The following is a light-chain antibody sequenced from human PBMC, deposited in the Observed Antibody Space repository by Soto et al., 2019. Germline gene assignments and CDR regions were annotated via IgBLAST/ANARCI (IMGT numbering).Light chain of an antibody. Sequence: SALTQPASVSGSPGQSITISCTGNSSEVCGYNYVSWYQHHPGKAPKLMIFDVSNRPSGVSNRFSGSKSGNTASLTISGLQPEDEADYYCSSYTTSNTRQIVFGTGTKVTVL. CDR2: DVS. J-gene: IGLJ1*01. V-gene: IGLV2-14*03. CDR1: SSEVCGYNY. CDR3: SSYTTSNTRQIV.